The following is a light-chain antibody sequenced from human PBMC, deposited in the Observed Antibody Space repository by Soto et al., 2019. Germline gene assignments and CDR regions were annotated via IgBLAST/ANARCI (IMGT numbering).Light chain of an antibody. V-gene: IGLV2-14*01. CDR3: SSYTSSSTLDV. CDR1: SSDVGGYNY. J-gene: IGLJ1*01. Sequence: QSALTQPASVSGSPGQSITISCTGTSSDVGGYNYVSWYQQHPGKAPKLMIYDVSNGHTGVSNRFSGTKTGNTAYLTISGLQAEDDDDYYCSSYTSSSTLDVFGTGTKLTVL. CDR2: DVS.